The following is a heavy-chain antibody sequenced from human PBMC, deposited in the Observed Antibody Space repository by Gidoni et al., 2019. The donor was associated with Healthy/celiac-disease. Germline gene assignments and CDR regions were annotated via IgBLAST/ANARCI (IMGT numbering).Heavy chain of an antibody. CDR2: IYSGGST. J-gene: IGHJ3*02. V-gene: IGHV3-53*01. CDR1: GFTVITNY. Sequence: EVQLVESGGGLIQPGGSLRLSCAASGFTVITNYSSWVRQAPGQGLEWVSVIYSGGSTYYADSVKGRFTISRDNSKNTLYLQMNSLRAEDTAVYYCARETRGGPCGGDCYPFAFDIWGQGTMVTVSS. D-gene: IGHD2-21*02. CDR3: ARETRGGPCGGDCYPFAFDI.